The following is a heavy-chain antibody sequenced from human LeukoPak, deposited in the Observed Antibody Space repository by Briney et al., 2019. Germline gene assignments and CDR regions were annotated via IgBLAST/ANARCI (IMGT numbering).Heavy chain of an antibody. CDR2: ISAYNGNT. CDR3: ARPQSSYGGFDY. Sequence: ASVKVSCKASGYTFTSYYMHWVRQAPGQGLEWMGWISAYNGNTNYAQKLQGRVTMTTDTSTSTAYMELRSLRSDDTAVYYCARPQSSYGGFDYWGQGTLVTVSS. J-gene: IGHJ4*02. V-gene: IGHV1-18*04. CDR1: GYTFTSYY. D-gene: IGHD6-19*01.